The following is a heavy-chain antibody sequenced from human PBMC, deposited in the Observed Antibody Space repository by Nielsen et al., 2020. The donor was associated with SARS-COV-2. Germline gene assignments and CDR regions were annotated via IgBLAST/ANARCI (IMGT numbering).Heavy chain of an antibody. CDR1: GFTFISYS. CDR2: IRGTDNDT. D-gene: IGHD3-10*01. CDR3: AKGTGN. V-gene: IGHV3-23*01. Sequence: GGSLRLSCAASGFTFISYSMNWARQAPGKGLEWVSGIRGTDNDTYYADSVKGRFTISRDNSKNTLYLQMDSLRVDDTAVYYCAKGTGNWGQGIQVTVSS. J-gene: IGHJ4*02.